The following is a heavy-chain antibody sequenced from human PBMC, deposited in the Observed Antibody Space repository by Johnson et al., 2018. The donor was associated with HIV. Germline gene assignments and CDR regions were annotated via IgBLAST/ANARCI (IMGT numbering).Heavy chain of an antibody. Sequence: VQLVESGGDLVQPGGSLRLSCAASGITVSSNYMTWVRQAPGKGLEWVSGIGTAGDTYYAVSVKGRFTISRGNAKNSLHLQMNSLRVEDTAVYYCARERGISGGFDFWGQGTRVSVSP. CDR2: IGTAGDT. V-gene: IGHV3-13*01. CDR1: GITVSSNY. CDR3: ARERGISGGFDF. J-gene: IGHJ3*01. D-gene: IGHD2-15*01.